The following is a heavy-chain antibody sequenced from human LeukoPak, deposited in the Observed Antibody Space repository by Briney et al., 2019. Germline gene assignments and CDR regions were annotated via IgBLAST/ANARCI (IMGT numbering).Heavy chain of an antibody. V-gene: IGHV3-23*01. J-gene: IGHJ4*02. D-gene: IGHD3-22*01. Sequence: PGGSLRLSCAASGFTFGSHAISWVRQAPGKELEWVSGISGGGDNTLYADSVKGRFTISRDNYKNTVHLQMSGLRAEDTAVYYCVFYDSSGFYYGRLRYWGRGTLVTVSS. CDR3: VFYDSSGFYYGRLRY. CDR2: ISGGGDNT. CDR1: GFTFGSHA.